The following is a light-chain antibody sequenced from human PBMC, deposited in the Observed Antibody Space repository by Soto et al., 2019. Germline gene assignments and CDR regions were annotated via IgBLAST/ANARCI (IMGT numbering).Light chain of an antibody. Sequence: EIVLTQSPGTLSLSPGERATLSCRASQSVSSTYLAWYQQKPGQAPRLLIYGASSRATGIPDRFSGRGSGTDFTLTISRLEPEDFAVYYCQQHGSSPPVTFGVGTKVEIK. J-gene: IGKJ4*01. V-gene: IGKV3-20*01. CDR3: QQHGSSPPVT. CDR2: GAS. CDR1: QSVSSTY.